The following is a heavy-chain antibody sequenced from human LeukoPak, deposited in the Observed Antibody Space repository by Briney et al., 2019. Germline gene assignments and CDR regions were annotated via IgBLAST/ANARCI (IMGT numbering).Heavy chain of an antibody. V-gene: IGHV4-59*12. J-gene: IGHJ5*02. CDR2: IYDSGST. Sequence: SETLSLTCTVSGGSISSYYWSWIRQPPGKGLEWIGYIYDSGSTNYNPSLKSRVTISVDTSKNQFSLNLNSVTAADTAVYYCARDDGSTTVLNWFDPWGQGTLVTVSS. CDR3: ARDDGSTTVLNWFDP. D-gene: IGHD2/OR15-2a*01. CDR1: GGSISSYY.